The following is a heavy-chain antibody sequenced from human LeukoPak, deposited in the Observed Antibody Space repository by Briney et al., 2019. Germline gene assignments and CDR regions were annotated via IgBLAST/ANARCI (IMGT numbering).Heavy chain of an antibody. V-gene: IGHV1-46*01. CDR1: GYTFTNYY. CDR3: ARVTTAYYFDY. CDR2: INPSGGST. J-gene: IGHJ4*02. D-gene: IGHD2/OR15-2a*01. Sequence: PWASVKVSCKASGYTFTNYYMHWVRQAPGQGLEWMGIINPSGGSTSYAQKFQGRVTMTRDMSTSTVYMELSSLRSEDTAVYYCARVTTAYYFDYWGQGTLVTVSS.